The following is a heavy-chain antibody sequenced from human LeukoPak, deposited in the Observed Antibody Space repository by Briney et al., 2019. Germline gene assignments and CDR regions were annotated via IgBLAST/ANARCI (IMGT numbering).Heavy chain of an antibody. J-gene: IGHJ6*02. CDR2: IHHSGST. V-gene: IGHV4-38-2*02. CDR3: ARAPYCSGGSCCPGCYGLDV. Sequence: SETLSLTCTVSGYSISSGYYWGWIRQPPGKGLEWIGTIHHSGSTYYNPSLKSRVTISVDTSKNQFSLKLSSVTTADTAVYYCARAPYCSGGSCCPGCYGLDVWGQGTTVTVSS. D-gene: IGHD2-15*01. CDR1: GYSISSGYY.